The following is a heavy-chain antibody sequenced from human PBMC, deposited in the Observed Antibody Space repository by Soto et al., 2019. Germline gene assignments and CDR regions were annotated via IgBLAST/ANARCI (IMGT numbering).Heavy chain of an antibody. CDR3: GRGQFGSGSYAX. D-gene: IGHD3-10*01. V-gene: IGHV3-48*01. Sequence: LRLSCAASGFTFSSYSMNWVRQAPGKGLEWVSYISSSSSTIYSADSVKGRFTISRDDSKNTLYLQMNSLRGEDTAVYYCGRGQFGSGSYAXWGQGTLVTVSS. CDR1: GFTFSSYS. J-gene: IGHJ4*02. CDR2: ISSSSSTI.